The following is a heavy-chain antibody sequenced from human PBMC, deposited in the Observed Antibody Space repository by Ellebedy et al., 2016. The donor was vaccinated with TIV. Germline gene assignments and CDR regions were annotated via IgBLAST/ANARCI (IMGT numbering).Heavy chain of an antibody. V-gene: IGHV4-59*01. J-gene: IGHJ5*02. D-gene: IGHD4-17*01. CDR1: GGSISSYH. CDR2: IYYSGST. Sequence: SETLSLTXTVSGGSISSYHWSWIRQPPGKGLEWIGYIYYSGSTNYNPSLRSRVTISGDTSKNQLSLKLSSVTAADTAVYYCARDVTTVTTDWFDPWGQGTLVTVSS. CDR3: ARDVTTVTTDWFDP.